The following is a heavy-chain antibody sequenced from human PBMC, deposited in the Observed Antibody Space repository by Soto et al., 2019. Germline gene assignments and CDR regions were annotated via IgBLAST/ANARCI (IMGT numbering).Heavy chain of an antibody. CDR2: IIPIFGTA. CDR3: ARGWGYDCNGYYYAY. D-gene: IGHD3-22*01. J-gene: IGHJ4*02. Sequence: QVQLVQSGAEVRKPGSSVKVSCKASGGTFSRHAISWVRQAPGQGLEWMGGIIPIFGTANHAQKFQGRVTIIADESTSTVYMELSSLRSEDAAMYYCARGWGYDCNGYYYAYWGQGTLVIVSS. CDR1: GGTFSRHA. V-gene: IGHV1-69*01.